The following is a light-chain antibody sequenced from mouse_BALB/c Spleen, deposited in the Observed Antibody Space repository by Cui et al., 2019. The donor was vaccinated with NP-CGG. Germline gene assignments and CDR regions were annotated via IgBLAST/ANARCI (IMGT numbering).Light chain of an antibody. CDR3: DLWYSNHLV. V-gene: IGLV1*01. CDR1: TGAVTTSNY. CDR2: GTN. Sequence: QAVVTQESALTTSPGETVTLTCRSSTGAVTTSNYANWVQEKPDHLFTGLIGGTNNRAPGVPARFSGSLIGDKAALTITGAQTEDEAIYFCDLWYSNHLVFGGGTKLTVL. J-gene: IGLJ1*01.